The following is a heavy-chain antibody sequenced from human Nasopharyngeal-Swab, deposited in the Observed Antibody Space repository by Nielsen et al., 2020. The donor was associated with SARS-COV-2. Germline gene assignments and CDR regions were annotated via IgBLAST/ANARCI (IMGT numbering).Heavy chain of an antibody. D-gene: IGHD4-17*01. CDR3: ARDLDYGDYYFDY. CDR2: IWYDGSNK. Sequence: GGSLRLSCAASGFTFSSYGMHWVRQAPGKGLEWVAVIWYDGSNKYYADSVKGRFTISRDNPKNTLYLQMNSLRAEDTAVYYCARDLDYGDYYFDYWGQGTLVTVSS. V-gene: IGHV3-33*01. CDR1: GFTFSSYG. J-gene: IGHJ4*02.